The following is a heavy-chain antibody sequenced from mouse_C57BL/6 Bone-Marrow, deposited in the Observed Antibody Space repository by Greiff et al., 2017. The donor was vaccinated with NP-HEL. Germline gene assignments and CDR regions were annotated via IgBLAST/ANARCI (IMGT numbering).Heavy chain of an antibody. CDR3: ARDLLRRAMDY. J-gene: IGHJ4*01. D-gene: IGHD6-2*01. V-gene: IGHV3-6*01. CDR2: ISYDGSN. CDR1: GYSITSGYY. Sequence: EVKLVESGPGLVKPSQSLSLTCSVTGYSITSGYYWNWIRQFPGNKLEWRGYISYDGSNNYNPSLKNRISITRDTSKNQFFLKLNSVTTEDTATYYCARDLLRRAMDYWGQGTSVTVSS.